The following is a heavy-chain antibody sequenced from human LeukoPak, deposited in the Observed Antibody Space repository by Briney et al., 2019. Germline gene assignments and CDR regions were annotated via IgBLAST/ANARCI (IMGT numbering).Heavy chain of an antibody. Sequence: GSVKVSCKASGYTFTSYDINRVRQATGQGLGWMGWMNPNSGNTGYAQKFQGRVTMTRNTSISTAYMELSSLRSEDTAVYYCARESSSWYYYYYGMDVWGQGTAVTVSS. CDR3: ARESSSWYYYYYGMDV. V-gene: IGHV1-8*01. D-gene: IGHD6-13*01. CDR1: GYTFTSYD. J-gene: IGHJ6*02. CDR2: MNPNSGNT.